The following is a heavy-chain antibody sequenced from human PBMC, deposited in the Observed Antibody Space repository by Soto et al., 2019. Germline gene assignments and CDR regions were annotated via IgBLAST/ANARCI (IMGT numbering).Heavy chain of an antibody. CDR3: SRESRYCSGGSCYFLPGIDY. V-gene: IGHV1-69*13. J-gene: IGHJ4*02. CDR1: GYSFSSYG. Sequence: SVKVSCKASGYSFSSYGITWVRQAPGQGLEWLGGIIPIFDTANYAQKFQGRVTITADESTSTAYMELSSLRSEDTAVYYCSRESRYCSGGSCYFLPGIDYWGQGTLVTVSS. D-gene: IGHD2-15*01. CDR2: IIPIFDTA.